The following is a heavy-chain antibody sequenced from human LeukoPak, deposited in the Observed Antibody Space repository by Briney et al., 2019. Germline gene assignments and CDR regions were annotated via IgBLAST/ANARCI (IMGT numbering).Heavy chain of an antibody. V-gene: IGHV4-34*01. Sequence: SETLSLTCAVYGGSFSGYYWSWIRQPPGKGLEWIGEINHSGSTNYNPSLKSRVTISVDTSKNQFSLKLSSVTAADTAVYYCARGRGTPTYDFWSGSIYYYYYMDVWGKGTTVTVSS. J-gene: IGHJ6*03. CDR3: ARGRGTPTYDFWSGSIYYYYYMDV. CDR2: INHSGST. D-gene: IGHD3-3*01. CDR1: GGSFSGYY.